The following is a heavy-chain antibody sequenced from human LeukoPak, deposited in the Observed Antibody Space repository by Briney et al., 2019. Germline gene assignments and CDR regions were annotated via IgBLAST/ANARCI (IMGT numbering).Heavy chain of an antibody. V-gene: IGHV1-46*01. CDR2: INPSGGST. J-gene: IGHJ4*02. D-gene: IGHD4-17*01. CDR3: ARAFDYGDKPYYFDY. CDR1: GYTFTSYY. Sequence: ASVKVSCKASGYTFTSYYMHWVRQAPGQGLEWMGIINPSGGSTSYAQKFQGRVTMTRDMSTSTVYMELSSLRSEDTAVYYCARAFDYGDKPYYFDYWGQGTLVTVSS.